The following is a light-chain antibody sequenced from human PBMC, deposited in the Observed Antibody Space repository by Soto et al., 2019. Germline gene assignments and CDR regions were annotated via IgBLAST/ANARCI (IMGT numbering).Light chain of an antibody. CDR3: QNYHTAPQT. CDR2: AAS. CDR1: QGIIDY. V-gene: IGKV1-27*01. J-gene: IGKJ1*01. Sequence: IQMTQSPSSLSANVGDRVTITCRASQGIIDYVAWFQQKPGKAPKLLIYAASTPQSGVPSRFSGSGSGTDFTLTISSLQPEDVATYYCQNYHTAPQTFRQGTKVEIK.